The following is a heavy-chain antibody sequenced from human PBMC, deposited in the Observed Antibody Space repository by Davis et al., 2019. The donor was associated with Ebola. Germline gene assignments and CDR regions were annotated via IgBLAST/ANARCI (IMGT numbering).Heavy chain of an antibody. CDR2: IYDQST. D-gene: IGHD6-19*01. J-gene: IGHJ4*02. CDR3: ATTQWLREFDN. Sequence: GESLKISCAVSGFTVSSNHMSWVRQAPGKGLEWVSVIYDQSTAYADAVRGRFIISRDKSNNTLYPEMNRLRVDDTAVYYCATTQWLREFDNWGQGTLVTVSS. V-gene: IGHV3-53*05. CDR1: GFTVSSNH.